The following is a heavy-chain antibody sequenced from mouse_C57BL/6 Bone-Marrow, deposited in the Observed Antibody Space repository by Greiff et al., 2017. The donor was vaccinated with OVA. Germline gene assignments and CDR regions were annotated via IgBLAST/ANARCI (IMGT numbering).Heavy chain of an antibody. CDR2: IYPGDGDT. V-gene: IGHV1-82*01. CDR1: GYAFSSYW. CDR3: ARGRLVTTVDRYFDV. D-gene: IGHD2-3*01. J-gene: IGHJ1*03. Sequence: QVKLQQSGPELVKPGASVKISCKASGYAFSSYWMNWVKQRPGKGLEWIGRIYPGDGDTNYNGKFKGKATLTADTSSSTAYLQLSSLTSDDSAVCFYARGRLVTTVDRYFDVWGTGTTVTVSS.